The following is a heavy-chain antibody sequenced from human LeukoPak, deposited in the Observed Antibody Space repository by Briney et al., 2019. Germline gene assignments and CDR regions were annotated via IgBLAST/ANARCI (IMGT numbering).Heavy chain of an antibody. CDR3: AKDPGTTGTANYFDY. Sequence: PGGSLRLSCAASGFTFSNYAMNWVRQAPGKGLEWVSVISSSGGSTYYADSVKGRFTISRDNSKNTLYLQMNSLRAEDSAVYYCAKDPGTTGTANYFDYWGQGTLVTVSS. V-gene: IGHV3-23*01. D-gene: IGHD1-1*01. CDR1: GFTFSNYA. CDR2: ISSSGGST. J-gene: IGHJ4*02.